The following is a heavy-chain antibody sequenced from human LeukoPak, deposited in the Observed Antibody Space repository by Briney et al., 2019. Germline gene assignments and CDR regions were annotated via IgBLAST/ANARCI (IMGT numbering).Heavy chain of an antibody. CDR1: GYSFTSYG. V-gene: IGHV1-18*01. CDR2: ISAYNGNT. D-gene: IGHD2-2*01. Sequence: GDSVTVSCKASGYSFTSYGISWVRQAPAQGLEWMGWISAYNGNTNYAQKLQGRVTMTTDTSKSTAYLEVRSLRSGDTAVYYCARVRRAAITWFDPWGEGTLVSVSS. J-gene: IGHJ5*02. CDR3: ARVRRAAITWFDP.